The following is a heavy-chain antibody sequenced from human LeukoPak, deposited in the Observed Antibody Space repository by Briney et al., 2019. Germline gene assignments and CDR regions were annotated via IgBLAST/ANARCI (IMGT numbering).Heavy chain of an antibody. J-gene: IGHJ3*02. CDR2: IYYSGST. V-gene: IGHV4-61*01. D-gene: IGHD6-19*01. CDR3: ARAKVGGSSGWTPLSAFDI. Sequence: KPSETLSLTCTVSGGSVSSGSYYWSWIRQPPGKGLERIGHIYYSGSTNYNPSLKSRVTISEDTSKNQSSLKLSSVTAADTAVYYCARAKVGGSSGWTPLSAFDIWGQGTMVTVSS. CDR1: GGSVSSGSYY.